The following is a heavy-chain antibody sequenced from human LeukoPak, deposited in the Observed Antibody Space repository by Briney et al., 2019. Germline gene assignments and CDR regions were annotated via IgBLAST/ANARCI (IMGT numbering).Heavy chain of an antibody. CDR1: GYSISSGYY. J-gene: IGHJ4*02. D-gene: IGHD4-23*01. V-gene: IGHV4-38-2*01. CDR2: MYHSGST. CDR3: AKQGPTVVTHFDT. Sequence: PETLSLTCAVSGYSISSGYYWGWIRQPPGKGLDWIASMYHSGSTYYNPSLKSRVTISVDTSKNQFFLRLSSVTAADTAVYYCAKQGPTVVTHFDTWGQGTLVTVSS.